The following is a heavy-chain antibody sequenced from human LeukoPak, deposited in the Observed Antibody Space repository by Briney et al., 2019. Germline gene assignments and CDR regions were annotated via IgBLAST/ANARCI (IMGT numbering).Heavy chain of an antibody. CDR1: GFTFSNYA. J-gene: IGHJ4*02. Sequence: GGSLRLSCAASGFTFSNYAIHWVRQAPGKGLEWVAVISYDGSKKYYADSVKGRFTISRDNSKNTLFLRMNSLRAEDTAVYYCARVGSSSWYAYWGQGTLVTVSS. CDR2: ISYDGSKK. V-gene: IGHV3-30*04. CDR3: ARVGSSSWYAY. D-gene: IGHD6-13*01.